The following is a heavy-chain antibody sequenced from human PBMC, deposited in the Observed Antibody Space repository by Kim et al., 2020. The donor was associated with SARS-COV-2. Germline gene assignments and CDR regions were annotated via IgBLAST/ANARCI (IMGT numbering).Heavy chain of an antibody. CDR3: AKLLVGGTASDY. V-gene: IGHV3-23*01. J-gene: IGHJ4*02. D-gene: IGHD1-26*01. Sequence: YYADSGGGRFPNPRDNSKNTVYLQMDSRRAEDTAIYYCAKLLVGGTASDYWGQGTLVTVSS.